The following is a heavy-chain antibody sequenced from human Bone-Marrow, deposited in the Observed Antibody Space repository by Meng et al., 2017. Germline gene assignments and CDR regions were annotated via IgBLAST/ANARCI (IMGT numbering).Heavy chain of an antibody. Sequence: GESLKISCAASGFTFSSYGMHWVRQAPGKGLEWVSVIWYDGSNKNYADSVKGRFTISRDNSKNTLYLQMNSLRAEDTAVYYCARDFYDSNGYYRVFDYWGQGTLVTVSS. CDR3: ARDFYDSNGYYRVFDY. D-gene: IGHD3-22*01. J-gene: IGHJ4*02. CDR2: IWYDGSNK. V-gene: IGHV3-33*01. CDR1: GFTFSSYG.